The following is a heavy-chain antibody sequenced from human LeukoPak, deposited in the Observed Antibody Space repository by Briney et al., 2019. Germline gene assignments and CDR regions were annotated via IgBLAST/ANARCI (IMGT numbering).Heavy chain of an antibody. Sequence: ASETLSLTCTVSGGSISSGGYYWSWIRQPPGKGLEWIGEINHSGSTNYNPSLKSRVTISVDTSKNQFSLKLSSVTAADTAVYYCATTNVLLWFGELSKTAYFDYWGQGTLVTVSS. D-gene: IGHD3-10*01. CDR2: INHSGST. CDR3: ATTNVLLWFGELSKTAYFDY. V-gene: IGHV4-39*07. CDR1: GGSISSGGYY. J-gene: IGHJ4*02.